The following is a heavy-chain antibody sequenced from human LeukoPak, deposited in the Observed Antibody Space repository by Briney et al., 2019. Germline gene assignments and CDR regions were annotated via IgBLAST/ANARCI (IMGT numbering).Heavy chain of an antibody. CDR1: WFSPSTSGVG. V-gene: IGHV2-5*01. Sequence: GPTLGKTPQTPTPNFTFSWFSPSTSGVGVGWIRQPPGKALGGVCLLFWNDDKRYSPSLKSRLTITKDTSKNQVVLTMTNMDPVDTATYYCAHSSDSSGYYRGVYFQHWGQGTLVTVSS. J-gene: IGHJ1*01. D-gene: IGHD3-22*01. CDR2: LFWNDDK. CDR3: AHSSDSSGYYRGVYFQH.